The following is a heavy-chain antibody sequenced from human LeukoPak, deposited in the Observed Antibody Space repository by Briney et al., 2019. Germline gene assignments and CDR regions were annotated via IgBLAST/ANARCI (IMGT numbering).Heavy chain of an antibody. CDR2: INHSGST. CDR1: GGSFSGYY. V-gene: IGHV4-34*01. D-gene: IGHD3-10*01. J-gene: IGHJ6*03. CDR3: ARRRGPFYSGSGSSYYYMDV. Sequence: PSETLSLTCAAYGGSFSGYYWSWIRQPPGKGLEWIGEINHSGSTNYIPSLKSRVTISVGTSKNQLSLKLSSVTAADTAVCYCARRRGPFYSGSGSSYYYMDVWGKGTTVTVSS.